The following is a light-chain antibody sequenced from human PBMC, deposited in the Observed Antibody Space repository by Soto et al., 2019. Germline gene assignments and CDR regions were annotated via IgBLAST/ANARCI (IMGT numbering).Light chain of an antibody. J-gene: IGKJ1*01. CDR1: QSLLHSNGYNY. V-gene: IGKV1-17*01. CDR2: AAS. Sequence: MTQSPISLPVTPGEPASISCRSSQSLLHSNGYNYLGWFQQKPGKAPKRLIYAASRLQSGVPSRFSGSGSGTEFTLTISSLQPEDFATYYCLQHNSYRTFGQGTKVDIK. CDR3: LQHNSYRT.